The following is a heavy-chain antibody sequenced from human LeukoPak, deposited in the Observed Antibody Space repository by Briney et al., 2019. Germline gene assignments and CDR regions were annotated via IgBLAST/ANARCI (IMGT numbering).Heavy chain of an antibody. D-gene: IGHD2-15*01. Sequence: GGSLRLSCAASGFTFNSYWMSWVRQAQGKGLEWVANIKQDGSEKHYVGAVKGRFTISRDNAKNSLFLQMNSLRAEDTAVYYCAKEELGYCSGGSCYGYYMDVWGKGTTVTVSS. CDR2: IKQDGSEK. J-gene: IGHJ6*03. CDR3: AKEELGYCSGGSCYGYYMDV. CDR1: GFTFNSYW. V-gene: IGHV3-7*03.